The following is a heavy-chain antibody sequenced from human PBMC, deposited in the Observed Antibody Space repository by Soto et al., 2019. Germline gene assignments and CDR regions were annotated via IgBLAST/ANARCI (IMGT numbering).Heavy chain of an antibody. CDR1: GDTFTSHW. V-gene: IGHV5-51*01. CDR2: IYPADSDT. CDR3: VRPQAKELGTIRGAFDI. D-gene: IGHD3-10*01. J-gene: IGHJ3*02. Sequence: GESLKISCKGSGDTFTSHWIAWVRQMPGNGLELMGLIYPADSDTRYSPSFEGQVTISVDKSISTAYLQWSSLKASDTAMYYCVRPQAKELGTIRGAFDIWGQGTKVTVSS.